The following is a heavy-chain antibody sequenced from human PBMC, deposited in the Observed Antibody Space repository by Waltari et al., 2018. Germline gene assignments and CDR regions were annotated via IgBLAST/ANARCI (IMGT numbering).Heavy chain of an antibody. CDR1: GGTFSSYA. Sequence: QVQLVQSGAAVKKPGSSVKVSCKASGGTFSSYAISWVRQAPGQGLEWMGVIIPIVGTENYAQKFRGRATITADESTSTAYMELSSLRAEDTAVYYCARGNSGIQLWCGLGSYLDYWGQGTLGTVSS. V-gene: IGHV1-69*01. CDR2: IIPIVGTE. CDR3: ARGNSGIQLWCGLGSYLDY. J-gene: IGHJ4*02. D-gene: IGHD5-18*01.